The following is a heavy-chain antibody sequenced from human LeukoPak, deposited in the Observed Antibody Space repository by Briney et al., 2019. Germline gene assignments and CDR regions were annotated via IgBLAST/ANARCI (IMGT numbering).Heavy chain of an antibody. CDR2: ICSTCSTI. J-gene: IGHJ4*02. Sequence: GGSLRLSCAASGLTFSNFPMNWVRQTPGKGLEWISYICSTCSTIYYSASVRGRFTISRDNAMDVLYLQMNSLRVEDTAVYYCARDVDTAIDYWGQGTLVTVSS. D-gene: IGHD5-18*01. CDR3: ARDVDTAIDY. V-gene: IGHV3-48*01. CDR1: GLTFSNFP.